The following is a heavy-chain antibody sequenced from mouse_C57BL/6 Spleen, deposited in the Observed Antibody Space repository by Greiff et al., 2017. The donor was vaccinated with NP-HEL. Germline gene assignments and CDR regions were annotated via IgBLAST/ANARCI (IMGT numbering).Heavy chain of an antibody. J-gene: IGHJ1*03. Sequence: DVQLVESGGGLVKPGGSLKLSCAASGFTFSSYTMSWVRQTPEKRLEWVATISGGGGNTYYPDSVKGRFTISRDNAKNTLYLQMSSLRSEDTALYYCARHEGSYWYFDVWGTGTTVTVSS. CDR3: ARHEGSYWYFDV. V-gene: IGHV5-9*01. CDR1: GFTFSSYT. CDR2: ISGGGGNT.